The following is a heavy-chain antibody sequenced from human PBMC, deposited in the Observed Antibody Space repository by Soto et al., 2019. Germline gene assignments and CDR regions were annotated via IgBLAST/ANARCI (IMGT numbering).Heavy chain of an antibody. Sequence: SETLSLTCSFSGDSVTSHYLTWIRQSPEKGLEWIGYMHYTGFTHYNPSLKSRVTISVDRSKNQFSLKLSSVTAADTAVYYCARLTNYCSGGSCSVSWFDPWGQGTLVTVSS. CDR2: MHYTGFT. J-gene: IGHJ5*02. CDR1: GDSVTSHY. V-gene: IGHV4-59*08. CDR3: ARLTNYCSGGSCSVSWFDP. D-gene: IGHD2-15*01.